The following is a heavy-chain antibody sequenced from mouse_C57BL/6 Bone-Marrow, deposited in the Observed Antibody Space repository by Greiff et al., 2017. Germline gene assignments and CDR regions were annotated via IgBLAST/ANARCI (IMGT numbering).Heavy chain of an antibody. V-gene: IGHV1-22*01. CDR2: INPNNGGT. D-gene: IGHD2-2*01. Sequence: EVQLQQSGPGLVKPWASVSMSCKVSGYTFTDYNMHWVQQSHGKSLEWIGYINPNNGGTSYNQKFKGQATLTVNKSSSTAYMELRSLTSEDSAVYYCANDLLWLRRYYYAMDYWGQGTSVTVSS. CDR1: GYTFTDYN. CDR3: ANDLLWLRRYYYAMDY. J-gene: IGHJ4*01.